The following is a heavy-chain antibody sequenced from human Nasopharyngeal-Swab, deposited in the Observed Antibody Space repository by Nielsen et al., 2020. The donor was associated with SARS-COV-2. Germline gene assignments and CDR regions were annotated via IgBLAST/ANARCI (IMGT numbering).Heavy chain of an antibody. CDR3: AKDSAPGTSCCNIFHI. CDR2: IRGNGDDT. CDR1: GFTFSDYY. Sequence: GESLKISCAASGFTFSDYYMSWIRQAPGKGLEWVSGIRGNGDDTYYADSVKGRFTISRDNSRNTLYLRMNSLRAEDTAVYYCAKDSAPGTSCCNIFHIWGQGTMVTVSS. D-gene: IGHD2-2*01. J-gene: IGHJ3*02. V-gene: IGHV3-23*01.